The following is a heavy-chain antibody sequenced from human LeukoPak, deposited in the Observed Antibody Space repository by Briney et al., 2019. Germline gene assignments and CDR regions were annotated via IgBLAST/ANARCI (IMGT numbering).Heavy chain of an antibody. Sequence: GASVKVSCKASGYTFTSYDINWVRQATGQGLEWMGWISAYNGNTNYAQKLQGRVTMTTDTSTSTAYMELRSLRSDDTAVYYCARGKPGRAVLPHYGMDVWGQGTTVTVSS. V-gene: IGHV1-18*01. CDR3: ARGKPGRAVLPHYGMDV. J-gene: IGHJ6*02. CDR2: ISAYNGNT. D-gene: IGHD3-10*01. CDR1: GYTFTSYD.